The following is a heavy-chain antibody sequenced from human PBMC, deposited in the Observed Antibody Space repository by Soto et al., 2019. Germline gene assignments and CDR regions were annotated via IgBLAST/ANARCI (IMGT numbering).Heavy chain of an antibody. CDR1: VGSINSAF. CDR2: IYSTGYA. CDR3: ATGHNWFLF. V-gene: IGHV4-4*08. Sequence: PAETLCLGCLISVGSINSAFWNWIRHTPGKGLQWVGYIYSTGYAAYNPSPEARATISMDKSRNQVSLRMTSVTAEDTATYYCATGHNWFLFWGQGITVTVSS. J-gene: IGHJ5*01.